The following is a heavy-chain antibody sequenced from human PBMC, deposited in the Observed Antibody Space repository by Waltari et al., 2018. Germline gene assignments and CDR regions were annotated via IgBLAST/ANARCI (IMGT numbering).Heavy chain of an antibody. CDR3: ARWAAQYYYYYYYMDV. CDR1: GGSISSSSYY. Sequence: QLQLQESGPGLVKPSETLSLTCTVSGGSISSSSYYWGWIRQPPGKGLEWIGSIYYSGSTYYNPSLKSRVTISVDTSKNQFSLKLSSVTAADTAVYYCARWAAQYYYYYYYMDVWGKGTTVTVSS. J-gene: IGHJ6*03. V-gene: IGHV4-39*01. D-gene: IGHD6-25*01. CDR2: IYYSGST.